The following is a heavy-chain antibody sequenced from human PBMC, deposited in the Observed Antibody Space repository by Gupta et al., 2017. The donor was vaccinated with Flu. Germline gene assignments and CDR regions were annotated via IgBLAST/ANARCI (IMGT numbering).Heavy chain of an antibody. Sequence: EVQLVESGGGVAQPGGPVRSSSAVSEYIFNRFGMNWVRQAPGKGLELVSYITSGSNIIYYADSVKGRFTISRDNAKNSLYLQMNSLRAEDTAVYYCARDLRHSSGYYYAMDVWGQGTTVTVSS. J-gene: IGHJ6*02. CDR2: ITSGSNII. CDR1: EYIFNRFG. CDR3: ARDLRHSSGYYYAMDV. V-gene: IGHV3-48*01. D-gene: IGHD5/OR15-5a*01.